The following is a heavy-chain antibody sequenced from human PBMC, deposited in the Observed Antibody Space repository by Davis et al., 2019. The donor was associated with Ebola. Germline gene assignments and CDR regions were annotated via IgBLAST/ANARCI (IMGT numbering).Heavy chain of an antibody. V-gene: IGHV3-30-3*01. J-gene: IGHJ5*02. Sequence: GESLKISCAASGFTFSSYAMHWVRQAPGKGLEWVAVISYDGSNKYYADSVKGRFTISRDNSKNTLYLQMNSLRAEDTAVYYCARDRGFFWFDPWGQGTLVTVSS. D-gene: IGHD1-26*01. CDR2: ISYDGSNK. CDR1: GFTFSSYA. CDR3: ARDRGFFWFDP.